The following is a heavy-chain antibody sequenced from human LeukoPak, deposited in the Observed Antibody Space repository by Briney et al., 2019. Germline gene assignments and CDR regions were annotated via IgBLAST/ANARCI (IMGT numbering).Heavy chain of an antibody. Sequence: ASVKVSCKASGYTFTSYDINWVRQATGQGLEWMGWMNPNSGNTGYAQKFQGRVTITADKSTSTAYMELSSLRSEDTAVYYCAREGIRLGGVRMGGWGQGTLVTVSS. CDR1: GYTFTSYD. V-gene: IGHV1-8*01. D-gene: IGHD3-16*01. CDR3: AREGIRLGGVRMGG. J-gene: IGHJ4*02. CDR2: MNPNSGNT.